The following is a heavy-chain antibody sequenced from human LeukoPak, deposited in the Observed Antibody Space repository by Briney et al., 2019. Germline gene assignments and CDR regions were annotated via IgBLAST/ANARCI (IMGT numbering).Heavy chain of an antibody. D-gene: IGHD3-22*01. Sequence: PGGSLRLSCAASGFTFSSYWMSWVRQAPGKGLEWVANIKQDGSEKYYVDSVKGRFAISRDNAKNSLYLQMNSLRAEDTALYYCARVVRYYYDSSGYADYWGQGTLVTVSS. V-gene: IGHV3-7*03. CDR2: IKQDGSEK. J-gene: IGHJ4*02. CDR3: ARVVRYYYDSSGYADY. CDR1: GFTFSSYW.